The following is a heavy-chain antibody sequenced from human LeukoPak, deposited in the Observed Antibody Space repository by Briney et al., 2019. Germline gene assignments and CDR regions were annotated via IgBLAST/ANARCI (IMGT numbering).Heavy chain of an antibody. CDR1: GFTFSSYS. CDR2: ISSSSSTI. Sequence: PGGSLRLSCAASGFTFSSYSMNWVRQAPGKGLEWVSYISSSSSTIYYADSVKGRFTISRDNAKNSLYLQMNSLRAEDTAVYYCARDLGGSYSSENWFDPWGQGTLVTVSS. CDR3: ARDLGGSYSSENWFDP. V-gene: IGHV3-48*01. J-gene: IGHJ5*02. D-gene: IGHD1-26*01.